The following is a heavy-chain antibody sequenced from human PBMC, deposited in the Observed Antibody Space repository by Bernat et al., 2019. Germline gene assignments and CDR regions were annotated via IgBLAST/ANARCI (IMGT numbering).Heavy chain of an antibody. D-gene: IGHD1-26*01. CDR3: ARPAYSGYFDY. Sequence: QLQLQESGPGLVKPSETLSLTCTVSGGSISSSSYYWGWIRQPPGKGLEWIGSIYYSGSTYYNPSLKSRVTISVDTSKNQFSLKLSSVTAADTAVYYCARPAYSGYFDYWGQGTLVTVSS. CDR2: IYYSGST. J-gene: IGHJ4*02. V-gene: IGHV4-39*01. CDR1: GGSISSSSYY.